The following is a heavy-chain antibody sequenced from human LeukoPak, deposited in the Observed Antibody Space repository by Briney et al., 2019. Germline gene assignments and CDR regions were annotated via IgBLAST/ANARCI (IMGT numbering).Heavy chain of an antibody. CDR2: IGGRDDRT. J-gene: IGHJ4*02. V-gene: IGHV3-23*01. D-gene: IGHD3-3*01. CDR1: GFTFTGHT. CDR3: AEDPNPFYDFWSGYK. Sequence: GSLRLSCAASGFTFTGHTMTWLRQAPGKGLEWVSIIGGRDDRTYYADSVKGRFTISRDNSKNTLYLQMNSLRGEDTAVYYCAEDPNPFYDFWSGYKWGQGTLVTVSS.